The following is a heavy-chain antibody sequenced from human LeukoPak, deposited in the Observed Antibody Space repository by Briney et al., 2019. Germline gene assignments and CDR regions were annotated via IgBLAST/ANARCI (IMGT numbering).Heavy chain of an antibody. CDR1: GFTFTPYW. D-gene: IGHD3-22*01. CDR3: ARSYYYDSSGYYY. J-gene: IGHJ4*02. CDR2: INSGGSST. V-gene: IGHV3-74*01. Sequence: PGGSLRLSCAASGFTFTPYWMHWVRHAPGKGLVWVSRINSGGSSTNYADSVKGRFTISRDNAKNSLYLQMNSLRAEDTAVYYCARSYYYDSSGYYYWGQGTLGTVSS.